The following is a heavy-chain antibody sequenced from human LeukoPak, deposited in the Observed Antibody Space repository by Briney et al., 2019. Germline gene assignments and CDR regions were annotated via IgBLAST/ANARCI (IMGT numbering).Heavy chain of an antibody. D-gene: IGHD3-10*01. CDR2: IYYSGST. CDR3: AKSRFPRVRGAMSFDY. V-gene: IGHV4-30-4*01. CDR1: GGSISSGDYY. Sequence: PSETLSLTCTVSGGSISSGDYYWSWIRQPPGKGLEWIGYIYYSGSTYYNPSLKSRVTISVDTSKNQFSLKLSSVTAADTAVYYGAKSRFPRVRGAMSFDYWGQGPLVTVSS. J-gene: IGHJ4*02.